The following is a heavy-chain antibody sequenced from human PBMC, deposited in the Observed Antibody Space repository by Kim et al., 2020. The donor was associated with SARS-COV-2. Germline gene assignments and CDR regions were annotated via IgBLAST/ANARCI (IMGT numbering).Heavy chain of an antibody. J-gene: IGHJ4*02. CDR1: GFTFSNYA. D-gene: IGHD5-12*01. Sequence: GGSLRLSCAASGFTFSNYAMNWVRQAPGKGLDWVSGISADGRATLYADSLKGRVSISRDNFRSTVYLQINSLRAEDTAIYYCAQWTYSFDSWGQGTLVTVSS. V-gene: IGHV3-23*01. CDR3: AQWTYSFDS. CDR2: ISADGRAT.